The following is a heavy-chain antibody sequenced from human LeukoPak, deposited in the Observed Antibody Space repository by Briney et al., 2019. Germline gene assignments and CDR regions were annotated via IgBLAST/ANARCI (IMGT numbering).Heavy chain of an antibody. Sequence: GRSLRLSCAASGFTFSSYGMHWVRQAPGKGLEWVAVISYDGSNKYYADSVKGRFTISRDNSKNTLYLQMNSLRAEDTAVYYCAKSQLARPDYWGQGTLVTVSS. CDR3: AKSQLARPDY. V-gene: IGHV3-30*18. D-gene: IGHD1-1*01. CDR2: ISYDGSNK. CDR1: GFTFSSYG. J-gene: IGHJ4*02.